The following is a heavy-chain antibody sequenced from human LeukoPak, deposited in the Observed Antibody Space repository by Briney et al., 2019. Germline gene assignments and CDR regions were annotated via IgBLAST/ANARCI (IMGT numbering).Heavy chain of an antibody. D-gene: IGHD3-10*01. V-gene: IGHV3-23*01. J-gene: IGHJ4*01. CDR1: GITFSGSG. Sequence: PGGSLRLSCAASGITFSGSGMSWVRQAPGKGLEWVSTISGSGSNTHYADSVKGRFTISRDNSKNTLYLQMNSLRAEDTAMYYCARLSAMLRGPEPIYYFDYWGQGTLVTVSS. CDR3: ARLSAMLRGPEPIYYFDY. CDR2: ISGSGSNT.